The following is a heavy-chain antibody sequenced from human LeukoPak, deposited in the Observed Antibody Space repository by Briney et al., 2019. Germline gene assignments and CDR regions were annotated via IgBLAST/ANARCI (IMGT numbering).Heavy chain of an antibody. J-gene: IGHJ4*02. CDR3: ARSEARFMLS. D-gene: IGHD3-16*02. CDR1: GFTFRSYE. CDR2: ISNSGDSI. V-gene: IGHV3-48*03. Sequence: PGGSLRLSCAASGFTFRSYEMNWVRLAPGKGLEWVSFISNSGDSIYYADSVKGRFTISRDNAKNSLFLQMNSLRAEDTAVYYCARSEARFMLSWGQGTLVTVSS.